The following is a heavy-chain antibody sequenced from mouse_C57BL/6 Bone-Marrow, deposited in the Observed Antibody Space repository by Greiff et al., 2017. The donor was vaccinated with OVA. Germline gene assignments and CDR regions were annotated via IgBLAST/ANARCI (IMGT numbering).Heavy chain of an antibody. J-gene: IGHJ2*01. V-gene: IGHV5-6*02. CDR1: GFTFSSYG. CDR2: ISSGGSYT. CDR3: ARRGYVDY. Sequence: VMLVESGGDLVKPGGSLKLSCAASGFTFSSYGMSWVRQTPDKRLEWVATISSGGSYTYYPDSVKGRFPISRDNDKNTLYLQMSSLKSEDTAMYYCARRGYVDYWGQGTTLTVSS.